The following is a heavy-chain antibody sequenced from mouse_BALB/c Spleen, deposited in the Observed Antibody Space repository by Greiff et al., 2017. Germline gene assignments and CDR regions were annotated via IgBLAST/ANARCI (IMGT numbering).Heavy chain of an antibody. V-gene: IGHV2-2*02. Sequence: QVQLQQSGPGLVQPSQSLSITCTVSGFSLTSYGVHWVRQSPGKGLVWLGVLWSGGSTDYNAAFISRLSISKDNSKSQVFFKMNSLQANDTAIYCCARKGFFYAMDCWGRGASVTVSS. J-gene: IGHJ4*01. CDR1: GFSLTSYG. CDR3: ARKGFFYAMDC. CDR2: LWSGGST.